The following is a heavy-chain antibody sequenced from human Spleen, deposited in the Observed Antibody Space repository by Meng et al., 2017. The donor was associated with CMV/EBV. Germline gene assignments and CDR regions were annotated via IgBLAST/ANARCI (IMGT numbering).Heavy chain of an antibody. CDR1: GYTFTSYY. D-gene: IGHD1-26*01. CDR2: INSSGGST. Sequence: ASVKVSCKASGYTFTSYYIYWVRQAPGQGLEWMGIINSSGGSTTYAQKFQGRVTMTRDTSTSTVYMELSSLTSEDTAVYYCARAHLSGSYYGAFDYWGQGTLVTVSS. V-gene: IGHV1-46*01. CDR3: ARAHLSGSYYGAFDY. J-gene: IGHJ4*02.